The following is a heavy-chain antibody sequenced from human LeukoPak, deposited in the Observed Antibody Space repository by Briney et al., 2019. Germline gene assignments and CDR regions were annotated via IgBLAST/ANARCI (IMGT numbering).Heavy chain of an antibody. D-gene: IGHD6-19*01. J-gene: IGHJ4*02. V-gene: IGHV1-69*10. CDR2: IIPILDMA. CDR3: ATERADITVATSDYFDS. CDR1: GGPFSSYA. Sequence: ASVKVSCKASGGPFSSYAISWVRQAPGQGLEWMGGIIPILDMANYAQKFQGRVTLTADKSTSTAYMELSSLRSEDTAVYYCATERADITVATSDYFDSWGQGTLVTVSS.